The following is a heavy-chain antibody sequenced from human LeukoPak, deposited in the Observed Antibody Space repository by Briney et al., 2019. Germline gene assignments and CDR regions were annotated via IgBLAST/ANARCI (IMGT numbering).Heavy chain of an antibody. V-gene: IGHV4-39*01. CDR3: ARLWMHYYGSGSYYYFDY. CDR2: IYYSGST. CDR1: GGSISSSSYY. D-gene: IGHD3-10*01. J-gene: IGHJ4*02. Sequence: PSETLSLTCTVSGGSISSSSYYWGWIRQPPGKGLEWIGSIYYSGSTYYNPSLKSRATISVDTSKNQFSLKLSSVTAADTAVYYCARLWMHYYGSGSYYYFDYWGQGTLVTVSS.